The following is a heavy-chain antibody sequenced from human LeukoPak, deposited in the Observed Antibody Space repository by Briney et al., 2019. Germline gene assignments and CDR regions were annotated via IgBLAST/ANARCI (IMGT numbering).Heavy chain of an antibody. CDR3: ARVSGDDYYDSSGYYGYYFDY. V-gene: IGHV1-18*01. J-gene: IGHJ4*02. CDR2: ISAYNGNT. Sequence: ASVKVSCKASGYTFTSYAMHWVRQAPGQRLEWMGWISAYNGNTNYAQKLQGRVTMTTDTSTSTAYMELRSLRSDDTAVYYCARVSGDDYYDSSGYYGYYFDYWGQGTLVTVSS. D-gene: IGHD3-22*01. CDR1: GYTFTSYA.